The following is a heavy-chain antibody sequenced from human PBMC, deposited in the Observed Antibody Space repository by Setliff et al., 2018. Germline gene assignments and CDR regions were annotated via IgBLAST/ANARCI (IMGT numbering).Heavy chain of an antibody. Sequence: GASVKVSCKASGGTFSSYTISWVRQAPGQGLEWMGRIIPVFGTANYAQKFQGRVTITADKSTSTAYMELSRLASEDTAVYYCALEYSNSSPTVYYYMDVWGKGTTVTAP. CDR1: GGTFSSYT. V-gene: IGHV1-69*08. D-gene: IGHD6-6*01. CDR2: IIPVFGTA. J-gene: IGHJ6*03. CDR3: ALEYSNSSPTVYYYMDV.